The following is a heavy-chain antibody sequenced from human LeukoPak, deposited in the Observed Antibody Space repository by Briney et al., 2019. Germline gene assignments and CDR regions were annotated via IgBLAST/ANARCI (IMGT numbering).Heavy chain of an antibody. CDR3: ATGHVLRYFDWLLPFDY. D-gene: IGHD3-9*01. J-gene: IGHJ4*02. V-gene: IGHV1-2*02. CDR2: INPNSGGT. CDR1: GYTFTGYY. Sequence: ASVKVSCKASGYTFTGYYMHWARQAPGQGLEWMGWINPNSGGTNYAQKFQGRVTMTRDTSISTAYMELSRLRSDDTAVYYCATGHVLRYFDWLLPFDYWGQGTLVTVSS.